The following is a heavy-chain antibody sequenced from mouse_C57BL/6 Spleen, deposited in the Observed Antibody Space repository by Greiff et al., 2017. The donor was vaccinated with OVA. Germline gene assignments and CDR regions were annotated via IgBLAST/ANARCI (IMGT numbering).Heavy chain of an antibody. CDR3: ARGGSYKEDY. CDR2: LDPSDRYT. CDR1: GYTFTRYL. V-gene: IGHV1-50*01. J-gene: IGHJ4*01. Sequence: VQLQQPGAELVKPGASVKLSCKASGYTFTRYLLQWVKPRPGQGLEWIGELDPSDRYTNYTHKFKGKATLTVDTSSSTAYMQLSSLTSEDSAVYYCARGGSYKEDYWGQGTSVTVSS. D-gene: IGHD1-1*01.